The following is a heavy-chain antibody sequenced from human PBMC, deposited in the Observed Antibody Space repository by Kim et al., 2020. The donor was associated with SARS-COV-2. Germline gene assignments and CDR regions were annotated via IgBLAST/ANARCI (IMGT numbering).Heavy chain of an antibody. D-gene: IGHD1-26*01. CDR1: GFTFSRFA. Sequence: GGSLRLSCAGSGFTFSRFAMSWVRQPQGKGLESVSGLNGNSGSLSYPDPVKGRFTAFRDNSKNMLYLQMSSLTVEDTAVYYCAKDRIVGDGRWVFDHWGQGILVTVSS. V-gene: IGHV3-23*01. CDR2: LNGNSGSL. CDR3: AKDRIVGDGRWVFDH. J-gene: IGHJ4*02.